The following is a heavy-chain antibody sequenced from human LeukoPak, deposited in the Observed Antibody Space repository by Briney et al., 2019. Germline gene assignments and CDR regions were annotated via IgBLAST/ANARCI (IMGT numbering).Heavy chain of an antibody. CDR3: ATYPSTGCSLRCWFDP. V-gene: IGHV1-69*01. J-gene: IGHJ5*02. D-gene: IGHD2-2*01. Sequence: SVKVSCKGFVGTSSSYTISWEWHPPGQGLEWMGGIIPIFGTANYAQKFQGRVTITADESTSTAYMELSSLRSEDTAVYYCATYPSTGCSLRCWFDPWGQGTLVTVSS. CDR2: IIPIFGTA. CDR1: VGTSSSYT.